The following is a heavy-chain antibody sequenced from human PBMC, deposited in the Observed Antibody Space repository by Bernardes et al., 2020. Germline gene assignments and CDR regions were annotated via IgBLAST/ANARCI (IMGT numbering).Heavy chain of an antibody. CDR2: IYYSGST. D-gene: IGHD6-13*01. J-gene: IGHJ4*02. CDR1: GGSVRSGSYY. Sequence: SETLSLTCTVSGGSVRSGSYYWSWIRQPPGKGLEWIGYIYYSGSTNYNPSLKSRVTISVDTSKNQFSLKLSSVTAADTAVYYCARVAGSSWSDYLGQGTLVTVSS. V-gene: IGHV4-61*01. CDR3: ARVAGSSWSDY.